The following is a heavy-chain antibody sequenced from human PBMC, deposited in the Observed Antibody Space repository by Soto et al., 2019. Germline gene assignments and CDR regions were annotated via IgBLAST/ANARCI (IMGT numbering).Heavy chain of an antibody. CDR3: ARGYSYDDRGNWFDP. CDR1: GGSISSGGYY. Sequence: SQTLSLTCTVSGGSISSGGYYWSWIRQHPGKGLEWIGYIYYSGSTYYNPSLKSRVTISVDTSKNQFSLKLGSVTAAETAVYYCARGYSYDDRGNWFDPWGQGTLVTVSS. J-gene: IGHJ5*02. V-gene: IGHV4-31*03. CDR2: IYYSGST. D-gene: IGHD5-18*01.